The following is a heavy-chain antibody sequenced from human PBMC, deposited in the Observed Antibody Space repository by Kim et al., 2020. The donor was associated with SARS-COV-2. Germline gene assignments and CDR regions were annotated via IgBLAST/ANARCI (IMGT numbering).Heavy chain of an antibody. CDR2: IYYSGST. CDR3: AWRKPLTYYEILTEKYCFDY. J-gene: IGHJ4*02. Sequence: SETLSLTCTVSGGSISSSSYYWGWIRQLPGKGLEWIGSIYYSGSTYYNPSLKSRVTISVDTSTNQFSLKLSSVTAADTAVYYCAWRKPLTYYEILTEKYCFDYWGQGTLVTVSS. V-gene: IGHV4-39*01. D-gene: IGHD3-9*01. CDR1: GGSISSSSYY.